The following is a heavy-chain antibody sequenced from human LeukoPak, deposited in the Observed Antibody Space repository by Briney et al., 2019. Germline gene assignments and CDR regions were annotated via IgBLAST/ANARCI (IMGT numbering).Heavy chain of an antibody. Sequence: GGSLRLSCAASGFTFSSYDMSWVRQAPGKGLDWVSYISGTGSTIYYADSVKGRFTLSRDNAKSSLYLQMNSLRAEDTAVYYCARDRTPALDYWGQGTLVTVSS. CDR2: ISGTGSTI. D-gene: IGHD2-2*01. J-gene: IGHJ4*02. V-gene: IGHV3-48*03. CDR1: GFTFSSYD. CDR3: ARDRTPALDY.